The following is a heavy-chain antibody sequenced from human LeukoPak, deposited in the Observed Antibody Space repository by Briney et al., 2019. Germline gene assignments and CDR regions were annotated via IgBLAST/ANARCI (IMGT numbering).Heavy chain of an antibody. CDR3: ARAPSGDYFDY. Sequence: SETLSLTCTVSAGSISSYYWSWIRQPPGKGLEWIGYMSHSGSTNYNASLKSRVTISLDTSKNQFSLKLSSVTAADTAVYYCARAPSGDYFDYWGRGTLVTVSS. CDR1: AGSISSYY. D-gene: IGHD7-27*01. J-gene: IGHJ4*02. V-gene: IGHV4-59*01. CDR2: MSHSGST.